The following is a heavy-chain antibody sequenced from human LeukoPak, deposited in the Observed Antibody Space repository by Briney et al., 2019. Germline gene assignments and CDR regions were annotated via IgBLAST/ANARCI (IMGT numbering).Heavy chain of an antibody. Sequence: GGSLRLSCAPSVFTFSRYAMSGVCLAPGKRQGCVLAISGSGGSLYYAHSVRGRFTISRDNSKNTLYLQMKSLRAEDMAVYYCAKLMGSLYAWGSFRFSFDSWGQGTLVTVSS. D-gene: IGHD3-16*02. CDR3: AKLMGSLYAWGSFRFSFDS. CDR1: VFTFSRYA. V-gene: IGHV3-23*01. CDR2: ISGSGGSL. J-gene: IGHJ4*02.